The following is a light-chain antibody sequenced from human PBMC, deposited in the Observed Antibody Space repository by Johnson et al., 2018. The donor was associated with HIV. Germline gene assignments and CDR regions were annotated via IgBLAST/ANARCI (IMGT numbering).Light chain of an antibody. CDR3: GTWDSYLTAGV. CDR2: DND. CDR1: SSNIGNNY. J-gene: IGLJ1*01. V-gene: IGLV1-51*01. Sequence: QSVLTQPPSVSAAPGQKVTISCSGSSSNIGNNYVYWYQQLPGTAPKLLIYDNDKRPSGISDRFSASKSGTSATLGITGLQTGDEADYYCGTWDSYLTAGVFGSGTKVTVL.